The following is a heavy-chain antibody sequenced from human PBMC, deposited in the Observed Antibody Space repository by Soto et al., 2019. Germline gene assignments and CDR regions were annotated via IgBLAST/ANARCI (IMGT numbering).Heavy chain of an antibody. J-gene: IGHJ6*03. CDR1: GFTFSSYS. CDR3: ARDAEKAKNSSSWYDYYYYMDV. CDR2: ISSSSSTI. D-gene: IGHD6-13*01. V-gene: IGHV3-48*01. Sequence: GGSLRLSCAASGFTFSSYSMNWVRQAPGKGLEWVSYISSSSSTIYYADSVKGRFTISRDNAKNSLYLQMNSLRAEDTAVYYCARDAEKAKNSSSWYDYYYYMDVWGKGTTVTVSS.